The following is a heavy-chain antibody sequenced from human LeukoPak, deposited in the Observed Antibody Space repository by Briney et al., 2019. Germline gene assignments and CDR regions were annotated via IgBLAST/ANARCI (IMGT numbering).Heavy chain of an antibody. CDR2: INPNSGGT. J-gene: IGHJ4*02. Sequence: ASVKVSCKASGYTFTGYYIHWVRQSPGQGLEWMGWINPNSGGTNYSQKFQGRVTMTRDTSIRTAYMELSRLRSDDTAVYYCARDGAWVRYFDWLDYWGQGTLVTVSS. D-gene: IGHD3-9*01. CDR3: ARDGAWVRYFDWLDY. V-gene: IGHV1-2*02. CDR1: GYTFTGYY.